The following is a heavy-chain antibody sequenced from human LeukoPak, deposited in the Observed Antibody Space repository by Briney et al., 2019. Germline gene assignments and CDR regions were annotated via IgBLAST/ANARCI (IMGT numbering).Heavy chain of an antibody. V-gene: IGHV3-23*01. CDR2: ISGSGGST. J-gene: IGHJ4*02. CDR1: GFTFSSYA. CDR3: AKVYCSSTSCECFDY. Sequence: GGSLRLSCAASGFTFSSYAMSWVRQAPGKGLEWVSAISGSGGSTYYADSVKGRFTISRDNSKNTLYLQMNNLRAEDTAVYYCAKVYCSSTSCECFDYWGQGTLVTVSS. D-gene: IGHD2-2*01.